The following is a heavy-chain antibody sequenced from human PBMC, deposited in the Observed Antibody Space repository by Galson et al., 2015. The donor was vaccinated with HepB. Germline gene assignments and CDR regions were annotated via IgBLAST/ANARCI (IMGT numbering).Heavy chain of an antibody. D-gene: IGHD3-22*01. V-gene: IGHV3-49*03. CDR1: GFTFGDYA. J-gene: IGHJ4*02. CDR3: TRAGDYYDSSGYYEDDY. Sequence: SLRLSCAASGFTFGDYAMSWFRQAPGKGLEWVGFIRSKAYGGTTEYAASVRGRFTISRDDSKSIAYLQMNSLKTEDTAVYYCTRAGDYYDSSGYYEDDYWGQGNLVTVSS. CDR2: IRSKAYGGTT.